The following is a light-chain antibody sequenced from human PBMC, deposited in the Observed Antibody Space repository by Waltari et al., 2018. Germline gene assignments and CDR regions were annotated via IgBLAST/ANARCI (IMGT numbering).Light chain of an antibody. V-gene: IGKV2-30*02. CDR2: WVF. CDR1: QSLVPVDGNTY. J-gene: IGKJ2*01. Sequence: EVVMTQSPVSLSVTLGQAASISCKSSQSLVPVDGNTYLTWFHQRPGQSPRRLIYWVFNRDAGVPDRFSGSGSGTDFTLRISRVEAEDVGVYYCMQGTRWPYTFGQGTQLDIK. CDR3: MQGTRWPYT.